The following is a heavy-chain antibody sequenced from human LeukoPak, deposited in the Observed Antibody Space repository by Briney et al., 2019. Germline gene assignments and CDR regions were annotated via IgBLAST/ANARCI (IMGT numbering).Heavy chain of an antibody. V-gene: IGHV4-59*12. Sequence: KPSETLSLTCAVSGGSINNYYWSWIRQPPGKGLEWIGYIYDSGSTNYNPSLKSRVTTSLDTSKNQVSLELSSVTAADTAVYYCAREGYSSSWVNYYYYYMDVWGKGTTVTISS. CDR1: GGSINNYY. J-gene: IGHJ6*03. CDR2: IYDSGST. CDR3: AREGYSSSWVNYYYYYMDV. D-gene: IGHD6-13*01.